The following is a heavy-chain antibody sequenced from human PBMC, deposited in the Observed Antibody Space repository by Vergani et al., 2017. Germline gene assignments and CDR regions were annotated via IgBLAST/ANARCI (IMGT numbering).Heavy chain of an antibody. CDR2: INHSGST. CDR3: ASSLYYGSGSYYLRKAHFDY. Sequence: QVQLQQWGAGLLKPSETLSLTCAVYGGSFSGYYWSWIRQPPGKGLEWIGEINHSGSTNYNPSLKSRVTISVDTSKNQFSLKLSSVTAADTAVHYCASSLYYGSGSYYLRKAHFDYWGQGTLVTVSS. J-gene: IGHJ4*02. V-gene: IGHV4-34*01. CDR1: GGSFSGYY. D-gene: IGHD3-10*01.